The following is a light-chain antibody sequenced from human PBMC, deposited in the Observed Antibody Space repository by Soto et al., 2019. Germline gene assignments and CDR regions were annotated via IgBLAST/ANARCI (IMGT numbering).Light chain of an antibody. CDR1: SSVVGGYKY. CDR3: RSYAGSNNFV. Sequence: QSVLTQPPSASGSPGQSVTISCTGTSSVVGGYKYVSWYQQHPGKAPKLMIYEVSKRPSGVPDRFSGSKSGNTASLTVSGLQAEDEADYYCRSYAGSNNFVFGTGNKVTDL. J-gene: IGLJ1*01. CDR2: EVS. V-gene: IGLV2-8*01.